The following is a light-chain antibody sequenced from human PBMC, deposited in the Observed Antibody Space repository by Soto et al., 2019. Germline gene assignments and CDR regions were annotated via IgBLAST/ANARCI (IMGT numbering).Light chain of an antibody. CDR2: DVS. V-gene: IGLV2-14*01. CDR1: SSDVGGYNY. Sequence: QSVLTQPASASGSPGQSITISCTGTSSDVGGYNYVSWYQQHPGKAPKLMIYDVSNRPSGVSNRFSGSKSGNTSSLTISGLQAEDEADYYRSSYTSSSTIVFGGGTKLTVL. CDR3: SSYTSSSTIV. J-gene: IGLJ2*01.